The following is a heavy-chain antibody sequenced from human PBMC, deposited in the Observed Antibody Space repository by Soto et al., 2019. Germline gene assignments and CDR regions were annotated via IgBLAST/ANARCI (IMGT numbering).Heavy chain of an antibody. CDR3: ARDSPSAMVIGYGMDV. Sequence: GGSLRLSCAASGFTFSSYGMHWVRQAPGKGLEWVAVIWYDGSNKYYADSVKGRFTISRDNSKNTLYLQMNSLRAEDTAVYYCARDSPSAMVIGYGMDVWGQGTTVTVSS. V-gene: IGHV3-33*01. CDR1: GFTFSSYG. CDR2: IWYDGSNK. J-gene: IGHJ6*02. D-gene: IGHD5-18*01.